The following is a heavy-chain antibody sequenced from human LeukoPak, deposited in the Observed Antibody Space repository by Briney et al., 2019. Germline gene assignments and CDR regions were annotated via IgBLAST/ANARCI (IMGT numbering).Heavy chain of an antibody. CDR2: IYTSGST. CDR3: ASAWSGHPFDP. D-gene: IGHD3-3*01. Sequence: SSETLSLTCTVSGGSISSGSYYWSWIRQPAGKGLEWIGRIYTSGSTNYNPSLKSRVTISVDTSKNQFSLKLSSVTAADTAVYYCASAWSGHPFDPWGQGTLVTVSS. V-gene: IGHV4-61*02. CDR1: GGSISSGSYY. J-gene: IGHJ5*02.